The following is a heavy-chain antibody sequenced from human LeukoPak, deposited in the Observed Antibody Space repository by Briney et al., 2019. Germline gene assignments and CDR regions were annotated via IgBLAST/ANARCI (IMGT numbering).Heavy chain of an antibody. Sequence: SETLSLTCTVSGGSISSYYWSWIRQPPGKGLEWIGYIYYSGSTNYNPSLKSRVTISVDTSKNQFSLKLSSVTAADTAVYYCARTGYSNYYYYMDVWGKGTTVTVSS. D-gene: IGHD4-11*01. CDR3: ARTGYSNYYYYMDV. V-gene: IGHV4-59*01. J-gene: IGHJ6*03. CDR1: GGSISSYY. CDR2: IYYSGST.